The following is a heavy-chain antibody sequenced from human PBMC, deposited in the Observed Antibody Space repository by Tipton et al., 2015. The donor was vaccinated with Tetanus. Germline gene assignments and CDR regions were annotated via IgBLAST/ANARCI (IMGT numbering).Heavy chain of an antibody. V-gene: IGHV4-39*01. CDR1: GGSISSSSYY. Sequence: TLSLTCTVSGGSISSSSYYWGWIRQPPGKGLEWIGSIYYSGSTYYNPSLKSRLTISVDTSKNQFSLKLSSVAAADTAVYYCARHVEQVVPYYYYYMDVWGEGTTVTVSS. CDR2: IYYSGST. D-gene: IGHD6-6*01. J-gene: IGHJ6*03. CDR3: ARHVEQVVPYYYYYMDV.